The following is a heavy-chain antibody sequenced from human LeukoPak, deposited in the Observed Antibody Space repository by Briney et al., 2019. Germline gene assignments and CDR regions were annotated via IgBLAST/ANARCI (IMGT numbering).Heavy chain of an antibody. CDR2: INSGGSTT. D-gene: IGHD3-10*01. CDR1: GFTFSNFW. V-gene: IGHV3-74*01. Sequence: GGSLRLSCAASGFTFSNFWMHWVRQAPGKGLVWVSRINSGGSTTNYADSVKGRFTISRDNAENTLYLQMNSLRAEDTAVFYCVRGDRIRGLEYWGQGTLVTVSS. CDR3: VRGDRIRGLEY. J-gene: IGHJ4*02.